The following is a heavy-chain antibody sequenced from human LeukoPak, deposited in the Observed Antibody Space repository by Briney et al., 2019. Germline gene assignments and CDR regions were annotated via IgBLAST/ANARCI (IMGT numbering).Heavy chain of an antibody. J-gene: IGHJ5*02. CDR1: GGSISSGDYY. D-gene: IGHD3/OR15-3a*01. CDR2: IYYSGST. Sequence: SQTLSLTCTVSGGSISSGDYYWSWIRQPPGKGLEWIGYIYYSGSTYYNPSLKSRVTISVDTSKNQFSLKLSSVTAADTAVCYCDIEAGKDCWFDPWGQGDLVTVSS. V-gene: IGHV4-30-4*08. CDR3: DIEAGKDCWFDP.